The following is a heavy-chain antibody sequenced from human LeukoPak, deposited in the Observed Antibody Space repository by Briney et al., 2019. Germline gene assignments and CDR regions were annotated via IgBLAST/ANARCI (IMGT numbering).Heavy chain of an antibody. CDR1: GFTFRSYW. D-gene: IGHD6-6*01. CDR3: AKDQAAARPWGY. V-gene: IGHV3-23*01. Sequence: GGSLRLSCAASGFTFRSYWMSWVRQAPGKGLEWVSAISGSGGSTYYADSVKGRFTISRDNSKNTLYLQMNSLRAEDTAVYYCAKDQAAARPWGYWGQGALVTVSS. J-gene: IGHJ4*02. CDR2: ISGSGGST.